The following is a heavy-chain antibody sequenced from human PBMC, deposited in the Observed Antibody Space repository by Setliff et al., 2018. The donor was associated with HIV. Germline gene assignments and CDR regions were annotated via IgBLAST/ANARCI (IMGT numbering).Heavy chain of an antibody. CDR3: ARDRKAAMVGSDAFDI. CDR1: GFTFSSYE. D-gene: IGHD5-18*01. V-gene: IGHV3-48*03. J-gene: IGHJ3*02. CDR2: ISSSGRTI. Sequence: PGGSLRLSCAASGFTFSSYEMNWVRQAPGKGLEWVSYISSSGRTIYYGDSVKGRFTISRDNAKNSLYLQMNSLRAEDTAVYYCARDRKAAMVGSDAFDIWGQGTMVTVSS.